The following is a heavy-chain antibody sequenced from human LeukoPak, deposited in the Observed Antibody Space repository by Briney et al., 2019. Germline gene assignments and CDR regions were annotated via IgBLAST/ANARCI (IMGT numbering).Heavy chain of an antibody. CDR3: AKGYTFHGVAHDSGYFDY. CDR1: GFTFSSYA. Sequence: GGSLRLSCAASGFTFSSYAMSWVRQAPGKGLEWVSSISGSGGNGDSTYYADSVKGRFTISRDNAKSSLYLQMNSLRNEDMAFYFCAKGYTFHGVAHDSGYFDYWGQGTLVTVSS. J-gene: IGHJ4*02. V-gene: IGHV3-23*01. CDR2: ISGSGGNGDST. D-gene: IGHD3-3*01.